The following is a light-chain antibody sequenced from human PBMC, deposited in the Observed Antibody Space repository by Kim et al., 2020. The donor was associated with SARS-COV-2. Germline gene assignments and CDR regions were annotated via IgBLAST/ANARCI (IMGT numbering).Light chain of an antibody. J-gene: IGKJ2*01. V-gene: IGKV1-5*01. Sequence: SASVRYGVTITCRASQSISSWLAWDQQKPGKAPKLLIYDASSLESGVPSRFSGSGSGTEFTLTISSLQPDDFATYYCQQYNSYSGTFGQGTKLEI. CDR3: QQYNSYSGT. CDR2: DAS. CDR1: QSISSW.